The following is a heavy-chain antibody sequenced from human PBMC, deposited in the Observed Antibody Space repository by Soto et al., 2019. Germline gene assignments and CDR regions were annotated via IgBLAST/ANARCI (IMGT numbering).Heavy chain of an antibody. J-gene: IGHJ4*02. CDR1: GFTFSSYA. CDR3: AKRSRSGSHPSCFDY. V-gene: IGHV3-23*01. Sequence: LRLSCAASGFTFSSYAMSWVRQAPGKGLEWVSAISGSGGSTHYADSVKGRFTISRDNSKNTLYLQMNSLRAEDTAVYYCAKRSRSGSHPSCFDYWGQGTLVTVSS. CDR2: ISGSGGST. D-gene: IGHD1-26*01.